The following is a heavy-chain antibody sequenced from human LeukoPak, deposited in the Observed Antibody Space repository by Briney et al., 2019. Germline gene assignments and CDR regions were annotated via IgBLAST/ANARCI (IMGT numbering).Heavy chain of an antibody. V-gene: IGHV4-59*11. Sequence: SETLSLTCAVSDDSFSSHYWTWIRQPPGKGLEWIGYISYIGSTNYNPSLKSRVTISIDTSKSQFSLKLTSVTAADTAVYYCARDLVTVTKGFDIWGQGTMVSVSS. CDR1: DDSFSSHY. CDR2: ISYIGST. J-gene: IGHJ3*02. CDR3: ARDLVTVTKGFDI. D-gene: IGHD4-17*01.